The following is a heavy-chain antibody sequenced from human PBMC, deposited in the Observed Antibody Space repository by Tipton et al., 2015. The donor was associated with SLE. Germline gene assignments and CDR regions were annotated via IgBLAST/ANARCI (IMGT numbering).Heavy chain of an antibody. D-gene: IGHD3-16*01. CDR1: GYTFTDYY. Sequence: QSGAEVKKPGASVKVSCKASGYTFTDYYIHWVRQAPGQGLEWMGWINPNSGGTMDAQKFQGRVTMTRDTSITTAYMELSSLRSEDTAVYYCARGGDFDYWGQGTLVTVSS. CDR2: INPNSGGT. V-gene: IGHV1-2*02. J-gene: IGHJ4*02. CDR3: ARGGDFDY.